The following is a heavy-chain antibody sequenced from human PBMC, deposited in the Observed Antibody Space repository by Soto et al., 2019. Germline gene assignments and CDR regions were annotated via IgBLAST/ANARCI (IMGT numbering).Heavy chain of an antibody. V-gene: IGHV1-18*04. J-gene: IGHJ4*02. CDR1: GYTFTSYG. D-gene: IGHD3-16*01. Sequence: QVQLVQSGSEVKKPGASVNVSCKAFGYTFTSYGFSWVRQVPGQGLEWLGWISAFNGDTQYAQTMKGRLTVTTDTPTTTAQRQGRCLTPATPAFYYCTGGGGGRGMALYAGGRGPLVSFS. CDR3: TGGGGGRGMALYA. CDR2: ISAFNGDT.